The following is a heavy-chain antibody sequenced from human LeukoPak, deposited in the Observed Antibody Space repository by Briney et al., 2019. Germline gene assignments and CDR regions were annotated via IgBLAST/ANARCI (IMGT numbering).Heavy chain of an antibody. V-gene: IGHV3-7*01. Sequence: PGGSLRLSCAASGFTFSSYWMGWVRQAPGKGLEWVANIKQDGSEKNYMDSVKGRFTISRDNAKNSLYLQMSSLRAEDTAVYYCARSGIVDAFDIWGQGTMVTVSS. D-gene: IGHD3-10*01. CDR2: IKQDGSEK. J-gene: IGHJ3*02. CDR3: ARSGIVDAFDI. CDR1: GFTFSSYW.